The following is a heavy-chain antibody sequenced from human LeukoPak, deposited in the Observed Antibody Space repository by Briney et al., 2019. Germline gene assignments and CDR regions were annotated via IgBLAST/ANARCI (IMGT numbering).Heavy chain of an antibody. J-gene: IGHJ3*02. CDR2: IYYSGST. CDR3: ARDFEAAGAGAFDI. D-gene: IGHD6-19*01. V-gene: IGHV4-59*01. Sequence: PSETLSLTCTVSGGSISSYYWSWIRQPPGKGLEWIGYIYYSGSTNYNPSLKSRVTISVDTSKNQFSLKLSSVTAADTAVYYCARDFEAAGAGAFDIWGQGTMVTVSS. CDR1: GGSISSYY.